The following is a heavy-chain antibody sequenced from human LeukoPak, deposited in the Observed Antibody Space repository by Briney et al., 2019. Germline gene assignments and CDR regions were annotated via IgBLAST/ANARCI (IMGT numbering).Heavy chain of an antibody. Sequence: GGYLRLSCAASGFTFSGYAMSWVRQAPGKGLEWVSAISGSGGSTYYADSVKGRFTISRDNSKNTLYLQMNSLRAEDTAVYYCAKLAYCSGGSCYSVGYFDYWGQGTLVTVSS. V-gene: IGHV3-23*01. D-gene: IGHD2-15*01. J-gene: IGHJ4*02. CDR2: ISGSGGST. CDR1: GFTFSGYA. CDR3: AKLAYCSGGSCYSVGYFDY.